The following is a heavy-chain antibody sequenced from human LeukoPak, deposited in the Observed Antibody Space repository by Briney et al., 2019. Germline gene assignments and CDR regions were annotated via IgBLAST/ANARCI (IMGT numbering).Heavy chain of an antibody. V-gene: IGHV4-59*01. D-gene: IGHD3-10*01. J-gene: IGHJ3*02. CDR1: GDSISAFY. Sequence: PWETLSLTCTVSGDSISAFYWSWIRQPPGKGLEWIGYIYYSGSTNYSPSLKSRVTISIETSKNQFSLKLRSVTAADTAVYYCARGGARGSSAFDIWGQGTMVTVSS. CDR2: IYYSGST. CDR3: ARGGARGSSAFDI.